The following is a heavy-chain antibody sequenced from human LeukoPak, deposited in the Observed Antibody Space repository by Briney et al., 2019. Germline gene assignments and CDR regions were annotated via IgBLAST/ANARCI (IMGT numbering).Heavy chain of an antibody. J-gene: IGHJ3*02. CDR2: VYSGGST. CDR1: GFTVSNNY. V-gene: IGHV3-53*01. CDR3: ARDLPPITLATGHDAFDI. D-gene: IGHD5-12*01. Sequence: GGSLRLSCAASGFTVSNNYMSWVRQAPGKGLGWVSFVYSGGSTNYAASAKGRFTISGDNSKNTLYLQMSSLRAADTAVYYCARDLPPITLATGHDAFDIWGQGTTCTVSS.